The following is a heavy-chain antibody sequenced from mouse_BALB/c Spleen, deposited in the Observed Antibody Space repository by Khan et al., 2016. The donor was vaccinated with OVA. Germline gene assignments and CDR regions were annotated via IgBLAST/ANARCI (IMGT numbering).Heavy chain of an antibody. CDR2: ISYSGNT. CDR1: GYSITTDYA. CDR3: VRSYGGYFDY. D-gene: IGHD1-1*02. Sequence: EVQLQESGPGLVKPSQSLSLTCTVTGYSITTDYAWNWIRQFPGNKLEWMGYISYSGNTKYNPSLNSRISITRDTSKNQFFLQLKSVTTEDTARYYCVRSYGGYFDYWGQGTTLTVSS. J-gene: IGHJ2*01. V-gene: IGHV3-2*02.